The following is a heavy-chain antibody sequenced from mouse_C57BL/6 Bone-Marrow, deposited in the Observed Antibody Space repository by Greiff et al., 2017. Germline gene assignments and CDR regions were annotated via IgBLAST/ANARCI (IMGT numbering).Heavy chain of an antibody. D-gene: IGHD1-1*01. V-gene: IGHV3-8*01. CDR2: IRYSGST. Sequence: DVQLVESGPGLAKPSQTLSLTCSVTGYSITSDYWNWIRKFPGNKLEYMGYIRYSGSTYSNPSLKSRISITRDTSKNQDSQRFDSVTTEDTSTYYCAGYVYYRYGDCDVWGTGTTVTVSS. CDR1: GYSITSDY. CDR3: AGYVYYRYGDCDV. J-gene: IGHJ1*03.